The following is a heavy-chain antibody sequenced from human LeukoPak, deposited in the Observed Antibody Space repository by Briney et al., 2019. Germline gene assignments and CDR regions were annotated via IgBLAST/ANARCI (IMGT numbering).Heavy chain of an antibody. D-gene: IGHD3-10*01. J-gene: IGHJ5*02. CDR1: GFTFSSYG. Sequence: GRSLRLSCAASGFTFSSYGMHWVRQAPGKGLEWVAVIWYDGSNKYYADSVKGRFTISRDNSKNTLYLQMNSLRAEDTAVYYCARNYYGSGSNWFDPWGQGTLVTVSS. CDR2: IWYDGSNK. CDR3: ARNYYGSGSNWFDP. V-gene: IGHV3-33*01.